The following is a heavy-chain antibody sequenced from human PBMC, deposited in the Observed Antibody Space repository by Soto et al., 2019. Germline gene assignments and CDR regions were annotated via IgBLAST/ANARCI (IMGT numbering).Heavy chain of an antibody. CDR3: AKDLQSYGDYDYYCYGMDV. V-gene: IGHV3-30*18. J-gene: IGHJ6*02. CDR1: GFTSSTYG. D-gene: IGHD4-17*01. Sequence: QVQLVESGGGEVQPGRSLTLSCAASGFTSSTYGMHWVRQTPGKGLEWVAVISYDGTNKFYSDSVKGRFTISRDNFENTLTLQMNSLRADDTAVYSCAKDLQSYGDYDYYCYGMDVWGLGTRVTVSS. CDR2: ISYDGTNK.